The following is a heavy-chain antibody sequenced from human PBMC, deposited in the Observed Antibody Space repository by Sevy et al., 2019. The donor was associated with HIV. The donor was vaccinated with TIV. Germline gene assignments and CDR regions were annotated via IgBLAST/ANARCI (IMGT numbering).Heavy chain of an antibody. Sequence: ASVKVSCKASGYTFTSYGISWVRQAPGQGLEWMGWISAYNGNTNYAQKLQGRVTMTTDTSTSTAYMELRSLRSDDTAVYYCARANTYYDILTGPRHQHYFDYWGQGTLVTVSS. CDR3: ARANTYYDILTGPRHQHYFDY. V-gene: IGHV1-18*01. D-gene: IGHD3-9*01. CDR2: ISAYNGNT. J-gene: IGHJ4*02. CDR1: GYTFTSYG.